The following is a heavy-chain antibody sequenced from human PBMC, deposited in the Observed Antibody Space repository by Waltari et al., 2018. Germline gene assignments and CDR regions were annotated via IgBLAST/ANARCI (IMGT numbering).Heavy chain of an antibody. CDR1: GDTFTKYA. CDR2: IIPFYRTS. J-gene: IGHJ4*02. D-gene: IGHD3-10*01. CDR3: ATGAAGFSYGPTKY. V-gene: IGHV1-69*01. Sequence: QVHLVQSGAEVKKPGSSVTVSCKASGDTFTKYAVSWVRQAPGLGLEWVAGIIPFYRTSNHAEKFQGRVTLSADETTKTVYLELSSLRSEDTAVYFCATGAAGFSYGPTKYWGPGTLVTVSS.